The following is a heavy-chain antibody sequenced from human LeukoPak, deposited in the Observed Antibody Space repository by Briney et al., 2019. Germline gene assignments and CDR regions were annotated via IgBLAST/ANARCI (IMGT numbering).Heavy chain of an antibody. CDR2: INAGSGYT. V-gene: IGHV1-3*01. D-gene: IGHD6-19*01. CDR1: GYTFTNHA. J-gene: IGHJ4*02. Sequence: ASVKVSCKASGYTFTNHAMNWVRQAPGQSLEWMGWINAGSGYTKYSQRFQGRVTITRDASTTTAYMELSSLRSEDTAVYYCARDLHVYTSGWYDGSALPDWGQGTLVTVSS. CDR3: ARDLHVYTSGWYDGSALPD.